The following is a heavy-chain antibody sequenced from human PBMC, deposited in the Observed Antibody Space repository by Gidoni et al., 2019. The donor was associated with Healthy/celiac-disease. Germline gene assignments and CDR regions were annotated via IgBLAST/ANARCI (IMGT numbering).Heavy chain of an antibody. J-gene: IGHJ6*02. V-gene: IGHV3-30*18. CDR2: ISYDGSNK. CDR1: GFPFSSYG. Sequence: QVQLVESGGGVVQPGRSLRLSCAASGFPFSSYGMHWVRQAPGKGLEWVAVISYDGSNKYYADSVKGRFTISRDNSKNTLYLQMNSLRAEDTAVYYCAKRCLPHYYYYYGMDVWGQGTTVTVSS. CDR3: AKRCLPHYYYYYGMDV.